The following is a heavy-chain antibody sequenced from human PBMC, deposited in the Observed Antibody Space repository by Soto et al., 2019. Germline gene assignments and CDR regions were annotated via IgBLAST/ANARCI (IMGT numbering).Heavy chain of an antibody. CDR2: IKSKTDGGTT. V-gene: IGHV3-15*07. J-gene: IGHJ3*02. CDR3: TTDLGYSYGFGNDAFDI. D-gene: IGHD5-18*01. CDR1: GFTFSNAW. Sequence: EVQLVESGGGLVKPGGSLRLSCAASGFTFSNAWMNWVRQAPGKGLEWVGRIKSKTDGGTTDYAAPVKGRFTISRDDSKNTLYLQMNSLKTEDTAVYYCTTDLGYSYGFGNDAFDIWGQGTMVTVSS.